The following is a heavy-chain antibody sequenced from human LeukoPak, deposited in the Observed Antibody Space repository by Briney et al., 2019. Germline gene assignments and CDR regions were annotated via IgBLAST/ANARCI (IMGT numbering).Heavy chain of an antibody. CDR1: GGSISSGSYS. J-gene: IGHJ4*02. Sequence: PSETLSLTCTVSGGSISSGSYSWNWIRQPAGTGLEWIGRMYSSGTTNYNPSLKSRVTISVDTSKNQFSLKLTSVTAADTAVYYCARAEINDYSRYWGQGIPVIVSS. D-gene: IGHD4-11*01. V-gene: IGHV4-61*02. CDR2: MYSSGTT. CDR3: ARAEINDYSRY.